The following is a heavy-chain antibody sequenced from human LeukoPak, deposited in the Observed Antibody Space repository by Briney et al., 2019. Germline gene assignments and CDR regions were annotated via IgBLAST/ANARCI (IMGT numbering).Heavy chain of an antibody. D-gene: IGHD2-15*01. CDR3: ARDRFGQRIFDS. J-gene: IGHJ4*02. CDR2: ISYTGGT. V-gene: IGHV4-30-4*01. Sequence: PSETLSLTCTVSGGSINSGDYYWTWIHQPPGKGLEWIGYISYTGGTYYNPSLKSRVTMSVDTSKNQFSLKLSSVTAADTAVYYCARDRFGQRIFDSWGQGTLVTVSS. CDR1: GGSINSGDYY.